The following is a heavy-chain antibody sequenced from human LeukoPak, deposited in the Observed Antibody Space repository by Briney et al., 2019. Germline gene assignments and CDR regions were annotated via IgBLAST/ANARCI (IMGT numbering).Heavy chain of an antibody. Sequence: SETLSLTCSVSGASFKSDYWSWIRQSPGKGLEWIANVYYSGSTNYNPSLKSRVTISVDASKNQISLKLSSVTAADTAVYYCARQVVIIPSSRGGPWFDPWGQGTLVAVSS. J-gene: IGHJ5*01. CDR3: ARQVVIIPSSRGGPWFDP. V-gene: IGHV4-59*08. D-gene: IGHD2/OR15-2a*01. CDR1: GASFKSDY. CDR2: VYYSGST.